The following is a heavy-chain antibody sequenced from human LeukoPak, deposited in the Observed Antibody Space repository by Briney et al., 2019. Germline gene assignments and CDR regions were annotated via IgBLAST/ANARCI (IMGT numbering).Heavy chain of an antibody. J-gene: IGHJ4*02. CDR1: GGSISSYY. V-gene: IGHV4-59*12. CDR2: IYYSGST. Sequence: SETLSLTCTVSGGSISSYYWSWIRQPPGKGLEWIGYIYYSGSTYYNPSLKSRVTISVDTSKNQFSLKLSSVTAADTAVYYCARGDYYDSSGITNWGQGTLVTVSS. CDR3: ARGDYYDSSGITN. D-gene: IGHD3-22*01.